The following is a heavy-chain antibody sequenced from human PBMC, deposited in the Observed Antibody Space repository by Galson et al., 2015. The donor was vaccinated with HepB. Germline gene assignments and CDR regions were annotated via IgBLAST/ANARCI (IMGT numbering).Heavy chain of an antibody. CDR2: ISSSSSYT. Sequence: SLRLSCAASGFTSSDYYMSWIRQAPGKGLEWVSYISSSSSYTNYADSVKGRFTISRDNAKNSLYLQMNSLRAEDTAVYYCARDKGFREGHTPIVYWGQGTLVTVSS. D-gene: IGHD3-10*01. J-gene: IGHJ4*02. CDR1: GFTSSDYY. CDR3: ARDKGFREGHTPIVY. V-gene: IGHV3-11*06.